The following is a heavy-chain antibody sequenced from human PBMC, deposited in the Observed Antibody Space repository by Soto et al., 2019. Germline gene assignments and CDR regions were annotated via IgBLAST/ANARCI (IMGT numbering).Heavy chain of an antibody. D-gene: IGHD3-10*01. CDR3: ARGLLLWFGELVEQLDYGMDV. J-gene: IGHJ6*02. CDR1: GGSFSGYY. V-gene: IGHV4-34*01. CDR2: INHSGST. Sequence: PSETLSLTCAVYGGSFSGYYWSWIRQPPGKGLEWIGEINHSGSTNYNPSLKSRVTISVDTSKNQFSLKLSSVTAADTAVYYCARGLLLWFGELVEQLDYGMDVWGQGTTVTVSS.